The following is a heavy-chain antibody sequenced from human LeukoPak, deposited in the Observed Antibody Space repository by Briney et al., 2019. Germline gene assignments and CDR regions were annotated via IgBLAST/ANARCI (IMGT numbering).Heavy chain of an antibody. V-gene: IGHV3-64*04. CDR2: ISDSGGST. CDR1: GFPFSSYA. Sequence: PGGSLRLSCSASGFPFSSYAMHWVRQAPGKGLEYVSAISDSGGSTHYADSVKGRFTISRDNAKNTLYLQMNSLRAEDTAVYYCTRFLPSPDYWGQGTLVTVSS. J-gene: IGHJ4*02. D-gene: IGHD2/OR15-2a*01. CDR3: TRFLPSPDY.